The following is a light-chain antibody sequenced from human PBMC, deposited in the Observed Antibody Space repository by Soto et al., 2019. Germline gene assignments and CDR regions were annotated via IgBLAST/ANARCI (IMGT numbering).Light chain of an antibody. CDR2: GAS. V-gene: IGKV3-15*01. CDR3: QQYNGWPIT. Sequence: EIVLTQSPGTLSLSPGERATLSCGASQSISSIFLAWYQKNNGQAPRLLIYGASTRATGFPARLSGSGSGTEFTITISSLQSEDFAVYYCQQYNGWPITFGHGTRLEIK. J-gene: IGKJ5*01. CDR1: QSISSI.